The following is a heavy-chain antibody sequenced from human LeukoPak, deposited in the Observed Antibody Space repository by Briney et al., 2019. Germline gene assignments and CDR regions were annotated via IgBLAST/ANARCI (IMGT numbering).Heavy chain of an antibody. J-gene: IGHJ4*02. CDR3: AKDSGGSYLVSEIDY. CDR2: IRFDGVNE. V-gene: IGHV3-30*02. D-gene: IGHD3-16*02. Sequence: GGSLRLTCAASGFTFSSSGMHWVRQAPGKGLEWVAFIRFDGVNEYYADSMKGRFTISRDNSKSTLYLQMSSLRPEDTAIYYCAKDSGGSYLVSEIDYWGQGTLVSVSS. CDR1: GFTFSSSG.